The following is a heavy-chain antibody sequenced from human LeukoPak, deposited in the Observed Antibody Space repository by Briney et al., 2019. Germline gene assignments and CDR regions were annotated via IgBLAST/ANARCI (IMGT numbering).Heavy chain of an antibody. CDR2: MNPNSGNT. D-gene: IGHD3-9*01. Sequence: ASVKVSCKASGYTFTSYDINWVRQATGQGLEWMGWMNPNSGNTGYAQKFQGRVTMTRNTSISTACMELSSLRSEDTAVYYCARVSKRYFDWLIVNWFDPWGQGTLVTVSS. J-gene: IGHJ5*02. V-gene: IGHV1-8*02. CDR1: GYTFTSYD. CDR3: ARVSKRYFDWLIVNWFDP.